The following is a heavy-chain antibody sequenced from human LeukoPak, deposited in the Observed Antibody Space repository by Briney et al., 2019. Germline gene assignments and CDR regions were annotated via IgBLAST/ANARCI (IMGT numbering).Heavy chain of an antibody. J-gene: IGHJ4*02. CDR2: ISGSGGST. Sequence: PGGSLRLSCAASGFSFSNYAMSWVRQAPGKGLEWVSAISGSGGSTYYADSVKGRFTISRDNSKNTLYLQMNSLRAEDTAVYYCVRHDYVWGITGDYWGQGTLVTVSS. D-gene: IGHD3-16*01. V-gene: IGHV3-23*01. CDR3: VRHDYVWGITGDY. CDR1: GFSFSNYA.